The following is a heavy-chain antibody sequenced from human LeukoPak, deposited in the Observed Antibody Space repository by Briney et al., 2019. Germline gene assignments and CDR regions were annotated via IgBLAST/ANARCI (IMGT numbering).Heavy chain of an antibody. J-gene: IGHJ4*02. V-gene: IGHV3-74*01. Sequence: GGSLRLSCAASGFTFSSYWMHWVRQAPGKGLVWVSRINSDGSSTSYADSVKGRFTISRDNAKNTLYLQMNSLRAEDTAEYYCARDSSGYYPTDYWGQGTLVTVSS. CDR2: INSDGSST. CDR1: GFTFSSYW. D-gene: IGHD3-22*01. CDR3: ARDSSGYYPTDY.